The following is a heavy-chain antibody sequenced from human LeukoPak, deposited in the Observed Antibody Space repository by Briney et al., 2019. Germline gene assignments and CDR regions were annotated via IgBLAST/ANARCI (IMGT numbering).Heavy chain of an antibody. J-gene: IGHJ4*02. CDR2: IYYSGTT. Sequence: TSETLSLTCTVSGGSISSYYWSWIRQPPGKGLEWIGYIYYSGTTNYNPYLKSRVTISVDTSKNQFSLKLSSVTAADTAVYYCARGVYIAAAQYGYWGQGTLVTVSS. CDR1: GGSISSYY. D-gene: IGHD6-13*01. V-gene: IGHV4-59*01. CDR3: ARGVYIAAAQYGY.